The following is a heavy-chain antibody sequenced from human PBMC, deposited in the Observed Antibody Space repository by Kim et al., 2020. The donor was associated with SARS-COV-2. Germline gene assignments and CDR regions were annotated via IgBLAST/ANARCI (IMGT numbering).Heavy chain of an antibody. CDR3: AREDPHGRGDITP. V-gene: IGHV1-69*01. D-gene: IGHD2-15*01. J-gene: IGHJ5*02. Sequence: YAHKFQGRVTITADESTSTAYMERSSLRSEDTAVYYCAREDPHGRGDITPWGQGTLVTVSS.